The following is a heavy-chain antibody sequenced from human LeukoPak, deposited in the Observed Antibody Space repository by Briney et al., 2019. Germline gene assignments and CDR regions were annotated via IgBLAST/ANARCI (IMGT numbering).Heavy chain of an antibody. V-gene: IGHV4-59*01. Sequence: SETLSLTCTVSGGSISSYYWSWIRQPPGKGLEWIGYIYYSGSTNYNPSLKSRVTISVDTSKNQFSLKLSSVTAADTAVYHCARARSSWPSNWFDPWGQGTLVTVSS. CDR1: GGSISSYY. D-gene: IGHD6-13*01. CDR2: IYYSGST. J-gene: IGHJ5*02. CDR3: ARARSSWPSNWFDP.